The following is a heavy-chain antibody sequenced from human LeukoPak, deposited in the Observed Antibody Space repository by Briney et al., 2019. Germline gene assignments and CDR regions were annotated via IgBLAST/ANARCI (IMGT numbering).Heavy chain of an antibody. CDR3: ARGQWEPNWFDP. J-gene: IGHJ5*02. Sequence: SENLSLTCTVSGGSISSYYWSWIRQPAGKGLEWIGRIYTSGSTNYNPSLKSRVTMSVDTSKNQFSLKLSSVTAADTAVYYCARGQWEPNWFDPWGQGTLVTVSS. CDR2: IYTSGST. V-gene: IGHV4-4*07. D-gene: IGHD1-26*01. CDR1: GGSISSYY.